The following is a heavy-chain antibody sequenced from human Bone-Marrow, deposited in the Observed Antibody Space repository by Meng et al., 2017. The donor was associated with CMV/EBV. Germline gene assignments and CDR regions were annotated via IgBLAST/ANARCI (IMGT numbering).Heavy chain of an antibody. CDR1: GFIFNNFG. V-gene: IGHV3-30*02. Sequence: GESLKISWAASGFIFNNFGMHWVRQVPGKGLAWVAYIPNDEGKKYYSDSVNGRFTISRDISRNTLFLQMNILRVEDTAVYRCAKPLGFDCCYDFALRNWGQGTLVTVSS. D-gene: IGHD3-3*01. CDR2: IPNDEGKK. CDR3: AKPLGFDCCYDFALRN. J-gene: IGHJ4*02.